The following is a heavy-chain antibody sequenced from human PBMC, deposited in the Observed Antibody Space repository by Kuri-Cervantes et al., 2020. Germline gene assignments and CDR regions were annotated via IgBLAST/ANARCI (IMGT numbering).Heavy chain of an antibody. J-gene: IGHJ4*02. D-gene: IGHD6-13*01. CDR2: ISWNSGSI. Sequence: LSLTCAASGFTFDDYAMHWVRQAPGKGLEWVSGISWNSGSIGYADSVKGRFTISRDNAKNSLYLQMNSLRAEDTALYYCAKDIGAAAGTGFGYWGQGTLVTVSS. CDR3: AKDIGAAAGTGFGY. V-gene: IGHV3-9*01. CDR1: GFTFDDYA.